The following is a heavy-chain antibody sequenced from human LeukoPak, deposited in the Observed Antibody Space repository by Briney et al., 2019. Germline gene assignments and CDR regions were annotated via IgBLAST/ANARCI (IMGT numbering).Heavy chain of an antibody. Sequence: PGGSLRLSCAASGFTFSSYAMSWVRQAPGKGLEGVSGISANGDTTKYADSVKGRFTISRDNSKNTAFLQMNSLRADDTAVYYCAKEGRIAAGTGDYFDCWGQGTLVTVSS. CDR2: ISANGDTT. D-gene: IGHD6-13*01. CDR1: GFTFSSYA. J-gene: IGHJ4*02. V-gene: IGHV3-23*01. CDR3: AKEGRIAAGTGDYFDC.